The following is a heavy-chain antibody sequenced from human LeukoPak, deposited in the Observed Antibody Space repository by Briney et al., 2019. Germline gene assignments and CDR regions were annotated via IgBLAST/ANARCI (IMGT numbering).Heavy chain of an antibody. CDR2: INSDESVT. J-gene: IGHJ4*01. CDR3: VRSRFTTSSFDY. D-gene: IGHD2-2*01. V-gene: IGHV3-74*03. Sequence: GSLRLSCAASGFTFGSSWMQWVHQAPGQGLVWVSRINSDESVTTYTNSVKGRFTISRDNAKNTLYLQMNSLRAEDTAMYYCVRSRFTTSSFDYWGHGTLVTVSS. CDR1: GFTFGSSW.